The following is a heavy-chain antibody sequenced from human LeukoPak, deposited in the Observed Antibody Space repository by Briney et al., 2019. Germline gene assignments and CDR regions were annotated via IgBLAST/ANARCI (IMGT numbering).Heavy chain of an antibody. CDR3: AKDKDYDILTGYSPYYFDY. J-gene: IGHJ4*02. Sequence: GGSLRLSCAASGFIFSSYAMSWVRQAPGKGLEWVSAISGSGGSTYYADSVKGRFTISRDNSKNTLYLQMNSLRAEDTAVYYCAKDKDYDILTGYSPYYFDYWGQGTLVTVSS. V-gene: IGHV3-23*01. CDR2: ISGSGGST. D-gene: IGHD3-9*01. CDR1: GFIFSSYA.